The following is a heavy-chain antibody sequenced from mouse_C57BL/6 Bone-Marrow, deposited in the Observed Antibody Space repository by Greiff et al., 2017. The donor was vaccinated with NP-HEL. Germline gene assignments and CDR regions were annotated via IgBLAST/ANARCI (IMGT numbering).Heavy chain of an antibody. V-gene: IGHV4-1*02. D-gene: IGHD4-1*01. Sequence: EVKLLESGGGLVQPGGSLKLSCAASGFDFSRYWMSWVRQAPGKGLEWIGEINPDSSTINYMPSLKDKFIISRDNAKNTLYLQMSKVTSEDTALYYCARPVNWGPCDYWGQGTTLTVSS. CDR3: ARPVNWGPCDY. CDR1: GFDFSRYW. J-gene: IGHJ2*01. CDR2: INPDSSTI.